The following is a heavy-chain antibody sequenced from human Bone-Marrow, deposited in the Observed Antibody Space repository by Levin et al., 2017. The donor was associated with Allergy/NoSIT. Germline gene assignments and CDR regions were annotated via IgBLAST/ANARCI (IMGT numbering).Heavy chain of an antibody. J-gene: IGHJ4*02. CDR1: NGSIRGYY. V-gene: IGHV4-34*01. Sequence: SQTLSLTCAEYNGSIRGYYWTWIRQPPGKGLEWVGEINESGHANYNPSLKRRVTMSVDTSKNQFSLKLTSVTAADTAMYYCARGWAVATDWGQGTLVTVSS. CDR3: ARGWAVATD. D-gene: IGHD5-12*01. CDR2: INESGHA.